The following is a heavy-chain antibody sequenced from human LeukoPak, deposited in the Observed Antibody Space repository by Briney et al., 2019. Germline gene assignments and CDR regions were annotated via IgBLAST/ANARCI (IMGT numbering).Heavy chain of an antibody. J-gene: IGHJ5*02. CDR3: ARGQDIAVVPAAIGWFDP. V-gene: IGHV1-69*13. CDR1: GGTFSSYA. CDR2: IIPIFGTA. Sequence: EASVKVSCKASGGTFSSYAISWVRQAPGQGLEWMGGIIPIFGTANYAQKFQGRVTITADESTSTAYMELSSLRSEDTAVYYCARGQDIAVVPAAIGWFDPWGQGTLVTVSS. D-gene: IGHD2-2*01.